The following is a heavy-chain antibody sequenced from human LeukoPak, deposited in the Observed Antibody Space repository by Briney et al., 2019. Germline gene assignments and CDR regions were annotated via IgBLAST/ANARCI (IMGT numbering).Heavy chain of an antibody. CDR2: LSYDGSDG. CDR1: GFTLTDYG. Sequence: PGRSLRLSCAASGFTLTDYGIHGVGQAPGKGLGGVAVLSYDGSDGYYADSVNGRFTISRDISSDTVSLQMNSLRVEDTAVYFCARDRINMMVLVHDSGLDLWGQGTLVTVSS. CDR3: ARDRINMMVLVHDSGLDL. J-gene: IGHJ5*02. V-gene: IGHV3-30*03. D-gene: IGHD3-22*01.